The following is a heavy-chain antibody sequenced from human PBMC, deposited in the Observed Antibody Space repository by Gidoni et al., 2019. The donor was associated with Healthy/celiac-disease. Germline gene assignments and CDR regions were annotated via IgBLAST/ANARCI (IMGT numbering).Heavy chain of an antibody. CDR3: ARDPHYCSGGSCYSAAFDY. CDR2: IWYDGRNK. CDR1: GFTFSSYG. V-gene: IGHV3-33*01. J-gene: IGHJ4*02. Sequence: QFQLVESGGGVVQPGRSLRLSCAASGFTFSSYGMHWVCQEPGKGLEWVAVIWYDGRNKYYADSVKGRFTISRDNSKNTLYLQMNSLRAEDTAVYYCARDPHYCSGGSCYSAAFDYWGQGTLVTVSS. D-gene: IGHD2-15*01.